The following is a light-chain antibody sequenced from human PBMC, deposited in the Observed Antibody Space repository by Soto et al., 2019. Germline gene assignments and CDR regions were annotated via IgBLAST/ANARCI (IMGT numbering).Light chain of an antibody. J-gene: IGLJ1*01. Sequence: QSVLTQPPSLSAAPGPTVTISCSGSSSNIGGNSVSWYQQLPVTAPKLLIYDDNKRPSGIPDRFSGSKSGTSATLGITGFQTGDEADYYCGSWDSSLSAYVFGTGTKVTVL. V-gene: IGLV1-51*01. CDR2: DDN. CDR3: GSWDSSLSAYV. CDR1: SSNIGGNS.